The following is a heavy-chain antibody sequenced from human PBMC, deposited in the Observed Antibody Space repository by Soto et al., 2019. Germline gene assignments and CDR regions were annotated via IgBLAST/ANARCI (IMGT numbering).Heavy chain of an antibody. D-gene: IGHD3-9*01. CDR3: TKDTSSLTGGFDY. CDR2: ISYNGSNK. V-gene: IGHV3-30*18. Sequence: PAGSLTLSCAASGFTFSSYGMHWVRQAPGKGLEWVAGISYNGSNKYYADPVKGRFTISRDNSKNTLYLQMNSLRAEDTTVYYCTKDTSSLTGGFDYWGQGNLVTVSS. CDR1: GFTFSSYG. J-gene: IGHJ4*02.